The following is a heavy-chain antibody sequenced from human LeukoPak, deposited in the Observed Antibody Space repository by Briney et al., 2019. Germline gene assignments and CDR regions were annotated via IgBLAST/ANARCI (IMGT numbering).Heavy chain of an antibody. V-gene: IGHV1-2*02. CDR3: ARSAGGYSGSSTEIDWFGP. D-gene: IGHD1-26*01. Sequence: ASVKVSCKASGYTFTGYYMHWVRQAPGQGLEWMGWINPNSGGTNYAQKFQGRVTMTRGTSISTAYMELSRLRSDGTAVYYCARSAGGYSGSSTEIDWFGPLGQGTLVTVSS. CDR2: INPNSGGT. CDR1: GYTFTGYY. J-gene: IGHJ5*02.